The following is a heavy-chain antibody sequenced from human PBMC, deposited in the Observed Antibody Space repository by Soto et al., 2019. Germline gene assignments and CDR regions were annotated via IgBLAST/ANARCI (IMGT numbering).Heavy chain of an antibody. CDR2: IWYDGSNK. J-gene: IGHJ6*02. CDR1: GFTFSSYG. Sequence: QVQLVESGGGVVQPGRSLRLSCAASGFTFSSYGMHWVRQAPGKGLEWVAVIWYDGSNKYYADSVKGRFTISRDNSKKQLYLQMDRLGAEEQAVYYCARGGGSPGDYYYGMDVWGQGTTVTVSS. V-gene: IGHV3-33*01. CDR3: ARGGGSPGDYYYGMDV. D-gene: IGHD6-25*01.